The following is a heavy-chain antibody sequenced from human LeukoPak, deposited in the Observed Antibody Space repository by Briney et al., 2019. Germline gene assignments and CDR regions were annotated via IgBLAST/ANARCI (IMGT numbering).Heavy chain of an antibody. CDR2: INAGNGNT. CDR1: GGTFSSYA. CDR3: ARVTDYDLYYFDY. Sequence: ASVKVSCKASGGTFSSYAISWVRQAPGQGLEWMGWINAGNGNTKYSQKFQGRVTITRDTSASTAYMELSSLRSEDTAVYYCARVTDYDLYYFDYWGQGTLVTVSS. D-gene: IGHD4-17*01. J-gene: IGHJ4*02. V-gene: IGHV1-3*01.